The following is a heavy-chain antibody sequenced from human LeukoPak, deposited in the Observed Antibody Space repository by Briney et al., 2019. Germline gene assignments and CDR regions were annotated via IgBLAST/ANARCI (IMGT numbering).Heavy chain of an antibody. CDR3: ARGLYGGNRHFDI. CDR1: GYTSRSYE. Sequence: ASVKVSCKASGYTSRSYESNWVRQAPGQGLEWVGWIHPNNGKTGYAQKFQGRVTMTRDTSTETAFIELSSLKFDDTATFYCARGLYGGNRHFDIWGQGTLVTVSS. V-gene: IGHV1-8*01. D-gene: IGHD4-23*01. J-gene: IGHJ4*02. CDR2: IHPNNGKT.